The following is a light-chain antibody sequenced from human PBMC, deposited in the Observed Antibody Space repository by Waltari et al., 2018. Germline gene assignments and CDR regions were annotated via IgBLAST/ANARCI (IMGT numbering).Light chain of an antibody. CDR1: QSVLYSPQNKNY. V-gene: IGKV4-1*01. Sequence: DIVMTQSPDSLAVSLGERATINCKSSQSVLYSPQNKNYLAWYQQKPGQPPKLSIYWAFTRESGVRDRFSGSGSGTDFTLTLDSLQAEDVAVYYCQQYYTSPYTFGQGTKLEIK. CDR2: WAF. CDR3: QQYYTSPYT. J-gene: IGKJ2*01.